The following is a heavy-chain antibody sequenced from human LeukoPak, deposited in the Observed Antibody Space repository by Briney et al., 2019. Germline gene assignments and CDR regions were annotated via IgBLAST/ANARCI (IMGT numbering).Heavy chain of an antibody. D-gene: IGHD3-10*01. CDR1: GYTFTAYY. CDR3: ARDRGRATWFDP. J-gene: IGHJ5*02. CDR2: INPNSGGT. Sequence: ASVKVSCKASGYTFTAYYIHWVRQAPGQGLEWMGWINPNSGGTNYAQNFQGRVTMSRDTSISTAYIELSRLRSDDTAVYYCARDRGRATWFDPWGQGTVVTVSS. V-gene: IGHV1-2*02.